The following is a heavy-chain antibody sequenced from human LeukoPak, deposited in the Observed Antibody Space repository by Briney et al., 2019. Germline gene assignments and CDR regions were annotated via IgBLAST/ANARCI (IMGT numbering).Heavy chain of an antibody. Sequence: GGSLRLSCAASGFTFSDYYMSWIRQAPGKGLEWVSYISSSSSYTNYADSVKGRFTISRDNAKNSLYLQVNSLRAEDTAVYYCARDGSGPYYYYGMDVWGKGTTVTVSS. D-gene: IGHD3-10*01. CDR1: GFTFSDYY. V-gene: IGHV3-11*06. J-gene: IGHJ6*04. CDR2: ISSSSSYT. CDR3: ARDGSGPYYYYGMDV.